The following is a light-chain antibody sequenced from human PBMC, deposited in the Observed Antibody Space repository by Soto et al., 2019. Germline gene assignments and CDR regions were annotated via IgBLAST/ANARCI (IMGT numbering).Light chain of an antibody. CDR1: QSVSSY. Sequence: EIVLTQSPATLSLSPGERATLSCRASQSVSSYLAWYQQKPGQAPRLLLYDASNRATGIPARFSGSGSGTDFTLTISSLEPDDFAVDYCQQRSNWPPWTFGQGTKVEIK. V-gene: IGKV3-11*01. CDR2: DAS. J-gene: IGKJ1*01. CDR3: QQRSNWPPWT.